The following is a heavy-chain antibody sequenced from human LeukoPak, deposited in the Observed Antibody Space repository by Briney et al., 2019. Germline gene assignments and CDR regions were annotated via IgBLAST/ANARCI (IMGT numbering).Heavy chain of an antibody. J-gene: IGHJ4*02. Sequence: AAVKVSCKATGYTFTNFGITWVRQAPGQGLEWMAWISAYNGYTNYAQKWQGRVTMTTGTSTTTAYMELRSLTSDDTAVYYCASLSPGDADYWGQGTLVTVSS. D-gene: IGHD2-21*02. CDR3: ASLSPGDADY. CDR2: ISAYNGYT. CDR1: GYTFTNFG. V-gene: IGHV1-18*01.